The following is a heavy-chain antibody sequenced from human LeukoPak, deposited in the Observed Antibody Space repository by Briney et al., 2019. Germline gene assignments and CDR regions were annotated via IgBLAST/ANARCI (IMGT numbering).Heavy chain of an antibody. CDR2: VYPGDSET. Sequence: SGESLKISCKGSGYSFPYYWIGWVRQMPGKGLQWMGIVYPGDSETRYSPSFQGQITISADKSTRTAYLQWNRLKASDTAMYYCVRFNEALTGLPPLKSSIDHWGQGSLVTVSS. V-gene: IGHV5-51*01. CDR1: GYSFPYYW. D-gene: IGHD7-27*01. CDR3: VRFNEALTGLPPLKSSIDH. J-gene: IGHJ4*02.